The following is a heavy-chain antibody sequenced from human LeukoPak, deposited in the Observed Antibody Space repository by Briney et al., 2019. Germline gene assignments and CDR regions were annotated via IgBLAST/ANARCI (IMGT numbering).Heavy chain of an antibody. D-gene: IGHD5-24*01. Sequence: SETLSLTCTVSGGSISSYYWSWIRQPPGKGLEWIGYIYYSGSTNYNPSLKSRVTISVDTSKNQFSLKVRSVTAADTAVYYCARQHNYSFAYWGQGTLVTVSS. CDR1: GGSISSYY. CDR3: ARQHNYSFAY. CDR2: IYYSGST. J-gene: IGHJ4*02. V-gene: IGHV4-59*08.